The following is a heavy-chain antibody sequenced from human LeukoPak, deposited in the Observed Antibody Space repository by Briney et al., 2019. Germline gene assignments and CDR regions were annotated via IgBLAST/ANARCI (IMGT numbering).Heavy chain of an antibody. CDR3: ARGGGRNYYYGMDV. CDR1: GFTFDDYG. D-gene: IGHD1-14*01. V-gene: IGHV3-20*01. CDR2: INWNGGST. J-gene: IGHJ6*02. Sequence: PGGSLRLSCAASGFTFDDYGMSWVRQAPGKGLEWVSGINWNGGSTGYADSVKGRFTISRDNAKNSLYLQMNSLRAEDTALYHCARGGGRNYYYGMDVWGQGTTVTVPS.